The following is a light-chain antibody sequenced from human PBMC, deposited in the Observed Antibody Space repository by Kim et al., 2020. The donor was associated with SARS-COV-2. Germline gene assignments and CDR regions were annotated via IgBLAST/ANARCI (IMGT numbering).Light chain of an antibody. J-gene: IGKJ2*03. CDR2: DAS. V-gene: IGKV3-11*01. CDR1: QSVSSY. CDR3: QQRSNWRYS. Sequence: SLSHGERATHACRASQSVSSYFAWYQHKPGQAPRLLIYDASNRATGIPARFSGSGSGTDFTLTISSLEPEDFAVYYCQQRSNWRYSFGQGTKLEI.